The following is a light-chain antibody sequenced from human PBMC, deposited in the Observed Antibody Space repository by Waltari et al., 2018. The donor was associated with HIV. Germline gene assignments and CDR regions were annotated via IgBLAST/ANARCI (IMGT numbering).Light chain of an antibody. CDR1: ISNIGGNT. Sequence: QSVLTQSPSASGTPGQRVTISCSGSISNIGGNTVSWYQHLPGTAPNLLIYSNNQRPSGVPDRFSGSKSGTSASLAISGLQSEDEADYYCAAWDANRNGRLFGGGTKLTVL. V-gene: IGLV1-44*01. CDR2: SNN. J-gene: IGLJ2*01. CDR3: AAWDANRNGRL.